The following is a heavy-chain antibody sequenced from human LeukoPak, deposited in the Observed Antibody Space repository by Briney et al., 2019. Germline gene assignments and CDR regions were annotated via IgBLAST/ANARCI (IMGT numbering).Heavy chain of an antibody. J-gene: IGHJ5*02. V-gene: IGHV1-69*05. CDR3: ASYRQWELDP. CDR1: GGTFSSYA. Sequence: GSSVKVFCKASGGTFSSYAISWVRQAPGQGLEWMGRIIPIFGTANYAQKFQGRVTITTDESTSTAYMELSSLRSEDTAVYYCASYRQWELDPWGQGTLVTVSS. CDR2: IIPIFGTA. D-gene: IGHD1-26*01.